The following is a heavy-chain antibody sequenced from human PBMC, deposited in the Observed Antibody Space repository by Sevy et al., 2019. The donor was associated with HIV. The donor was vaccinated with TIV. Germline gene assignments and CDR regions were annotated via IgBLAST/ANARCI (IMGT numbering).Heavy chain of an antibody. Sequence: GGSLRLSCAASGFTFSSYAMHWVRQAPGKGLEWVAVISYDGSNKYYADSVKGRFTISRDNSKNTLYLQMNSLRAKDTAVYYCARVLCGGDSYSGGEEFDYWGQGTLVTVSS. J-gene: IGHJ4*02. D-gene: IGHD2-21*02. CDR2: ISYDGSNK. V-gene: IGHV3-30-3*01. CDR3: ARVLCGGDSYSGGEEFDY. CDR1: GFTFSSYA.